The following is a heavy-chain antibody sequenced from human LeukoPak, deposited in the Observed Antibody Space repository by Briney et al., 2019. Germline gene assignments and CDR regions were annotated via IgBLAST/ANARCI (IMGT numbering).Heavy chain of an antibody. CDR2: IKEDGSDK. V-gene: IGHV3-7*01. D-gene: IGHD7-27*01. CDR1: GFRFTTYW. CDR3: AREFWGPDY. Sequence: GGSLRLSCAASGFRFTTYWMTWVCQAPGKGPEWVANIKEDGSDKHYVDSVKGRFTISRDNAKNSLYLQMNSLRAEDTAVYYCAREFWGPDYWGQGTLVTVSS. J-gene: IGHJ4*02.